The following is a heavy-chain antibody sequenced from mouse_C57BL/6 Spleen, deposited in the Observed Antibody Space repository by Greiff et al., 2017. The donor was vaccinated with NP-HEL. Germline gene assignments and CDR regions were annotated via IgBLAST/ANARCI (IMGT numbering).Heavy chain of an antibody. D-gene: IGHD1-1*01. J-gene: IGHJ3*01. Sequence: VQLKESGPGLVKPSQSLSLTCSVTGYSITSGYYWNWIRQFPGNKLEWMGYISYDGSNNYNPSLKNRISITRDTSKNQFFLKLNSVTTEDTATYYCARGDGSSYAWFAYWGQGTLVTVSA. CDR1: GYSITSGYY. V-gene: IGHV3-6*01. CDR3: ARGDGSSYAWFAY. CDR2: ISYDGSN.